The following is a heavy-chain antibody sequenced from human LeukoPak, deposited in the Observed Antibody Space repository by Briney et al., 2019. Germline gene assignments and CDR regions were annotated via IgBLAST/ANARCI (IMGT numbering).Heavy chain of an antibody. V-gene: IGHV1-69*06. J-gene: IGHJ4*02. CDR1: GGTFSSYA. D-gene: IGHD6-19*01. CDR3: ARVAGYSSGWYNDY. CDR2: IIPIFGTA. Sequence: SVKVSCKASGGTFSSYAISWVRQAPGQGLEWLGGIIPIFGTANYAQKFQGRVTITADKSTSTAYMELSSLRSEDTAVYYCARVAGYSSGWYNDYWGQGTLVTVSS.